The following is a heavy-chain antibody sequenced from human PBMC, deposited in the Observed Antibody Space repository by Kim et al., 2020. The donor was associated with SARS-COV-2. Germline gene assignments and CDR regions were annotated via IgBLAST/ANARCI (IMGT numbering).Heavy chain of an antibody. CDR3: AREAPSANDCVWGSLRPVAGWFAP. D-gene: IGHD3-16*01. J-gene: IGHJ5*01. CDR1: GYTFTSYG. V-gene: IGHV1-18*01. Sequence: ASVKVSCKASGYTFTSYGISWVRQAPGQGLEWMGCIVPNNGNTNYAQKFQGRVTMTTDTSTTTAYMELASLTSDDTAIYYCAREAPSANDCVWGSLRPVAGWFAPWGQRTLATV. CDR2: IVPNNGNT.